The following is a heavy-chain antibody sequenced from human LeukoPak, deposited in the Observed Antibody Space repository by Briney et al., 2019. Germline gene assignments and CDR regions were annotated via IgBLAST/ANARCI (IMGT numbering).Heavy chain of an antibody. Sequence: GGSLRLSCAASGFTFSDYYMSWIRQAPGKGLEWVSYISNSGSIIYYADSVKGRFTISRDNSKNTLYLQMNSLRAEDTAVYYCAREIMTMVVRYFQHWGQGTLVTVSS. CDR1: GFTFSDYY. J-gene: IGHJ1*01. V-gene: IGHV3-11*04. D-gene: IGHD4-23*01. CDR3: AREIMTMVVRYFQH. CDR2: ISNSGSII.